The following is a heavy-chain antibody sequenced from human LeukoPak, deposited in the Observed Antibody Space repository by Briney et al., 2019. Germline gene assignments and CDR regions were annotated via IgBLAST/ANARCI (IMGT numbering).Heavy chain of an antibody. CDR3: ARPSGLGSSPGWFDP. V-gene: IGHV5-51*01. CDR2: IYPGDSDA. D-gene: IGHD3-10*01. CDR1: GYSFTSYW. J-gene: IGHJ5*02. Sequence: GESLKISCKGSGYSFTSYWIGWVRQMPGKGLEWMGIIYPGDSDARYSPSFQGQVTISADKSISTAYLQWSSLKASDTAMYYCARPSGLGSSPGWFDPWGQGTLVTVSS.